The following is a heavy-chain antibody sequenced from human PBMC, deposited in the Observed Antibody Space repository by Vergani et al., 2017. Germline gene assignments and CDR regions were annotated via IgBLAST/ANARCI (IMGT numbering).Heavy chain of an antibody. V-gene: IGHV1-69*08. Sequence: QVQLVQSGAEVKKPGSSVKVSCKASGATFRSNTISWVRQVPGQGLEWMGRIIPVLGKTKYAQDFQGGLTITADTSTSTAYMELTSLRSQDTAVYYCARDPRGYGGDPEDYYDGMDGWGQGTTVTVSS. CDR3: ARDPRGYGGDPEDYYDGMDG. CDR2: IIPVLGKT. CDR1: GATFRSNT. D-gene: IGHD1-26*01. J-gene: IGHJ6*02.